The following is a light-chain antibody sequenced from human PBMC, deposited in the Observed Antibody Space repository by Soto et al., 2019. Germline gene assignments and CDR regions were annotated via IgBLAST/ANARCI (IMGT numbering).Light chain of an antibody. CDR2: EVS. V-gene: IGLV2-8*01. J-gene: IGLJ2*01. CDR1: SSDVGGYNY. CDR3: SSYAGSNNRVV. Sequence: HSVLTQPPSASGSPGQSVTISCTGTSSDVGGYNYVSWYQQHPGKAPKLMIYEVSKRPSGVPDRFSGSKSGNTASLTVSGLQAEDEADYYCSSYAGSNNRVVFGGGTKLTVL.